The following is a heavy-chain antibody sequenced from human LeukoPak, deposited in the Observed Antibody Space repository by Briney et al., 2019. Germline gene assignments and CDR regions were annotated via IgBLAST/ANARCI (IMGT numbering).Heavy chain of an antibody. J-gene: IGHJ4*02. CDR1: GGSFSGYY. CDR2: INHSGST. CDR3: ARGLSSGYYYYFDY. Sequence: SETLSLTCAVYGGSFSGYYWSWIRQPPGKGLEWIGEINHSGSTNYNPSLKSRVTISVDTSKNQFSLKLSSVTAADTAVYYCARGLSSGYYYYFDYWGQGTLVTVSS. D-gene: IGHD3-22*01. V-gene: IGHV4-34*01.